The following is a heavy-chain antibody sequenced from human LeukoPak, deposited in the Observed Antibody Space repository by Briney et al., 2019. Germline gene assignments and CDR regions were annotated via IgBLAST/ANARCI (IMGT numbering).Heavy chain of an antibody. CDR2: ISSSSSTI. CDR1: GFTFSSYS. CDR3: ARDGTIVVAPLGFFDY. J-gene: IGHJ4*02. D-gene: IGHD3-22*01. Sequence: GGSLRLSCAASGFTFSSYSMNWVRQAPGKGLEWVSYISSSSSTIYYADSVKGRFTISRDNAKNSLYPQMNSLRDEDTAVYYCARDGTIVVAPLGFFDYWGQGTLVTVSS. V-gene: IGHV3-48*02.